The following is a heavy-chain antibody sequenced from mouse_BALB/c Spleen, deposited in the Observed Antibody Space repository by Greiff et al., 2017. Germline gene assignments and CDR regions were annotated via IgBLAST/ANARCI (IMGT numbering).Heavy chain of an antibody. J-gene: IGHJ1*01. V-gene: IGHV14-1*02. D-gene: IGHD2-14*01. Sequence: VQLQQSGAELVRPGALVKLSCKASGFNIKDYYMHWVKQRPEQGLEWIGWIDPENGNTIYDPKFQGKASITADTSSNTAYLQLSSLTSEDTAVYYCARDYGYDEVGRPRWYFDVWGAGTTVTVSS. CDR2: IDPENGNT. CDR1: GFNIKDYY. CDR3: ARDYGYDEVGRPRWYFDV.